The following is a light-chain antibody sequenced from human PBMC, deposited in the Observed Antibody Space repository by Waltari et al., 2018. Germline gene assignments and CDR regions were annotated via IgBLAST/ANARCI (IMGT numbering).Light chain of an antibody. V-gene: IGKV1-17*01. J-gene: IGKJ2*01. CDR3: LHQNSNPA. Sequence: DIQMTQSPSSLSASVGDRVTITCRASQGIRNGLNRYQQKPEKPPKRLIYAASLLDSGVPSRFSGSGFDTEFTLTISSLQPEDFATYYCLHQNSNPAFGQGTKLEI. CDR1: QGIRNG. CDR2: AAS.